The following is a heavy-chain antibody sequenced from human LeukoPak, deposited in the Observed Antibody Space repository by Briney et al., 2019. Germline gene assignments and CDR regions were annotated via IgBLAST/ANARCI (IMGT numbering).Heavy chain of an antibody. J-gene: IGHJ4*02. CDR2: IYYSGST. CDR3: ARSSRNYYGSGSLLYWPAR. D-gene: IGHD3-10*01. CDR1: GGSISSYY. V-gene: IGHV4-59*01. Sequence: ASETLSLTCTVSGGSISSYYWSWIRQPPGKGLEWIGYIYYSGSTNYNPSLKSRVTISVDTSKNQFSLKLSSVTAAATAVYYCARSSRNYYGSGSLLYWPARWGQGTLVTVSS.